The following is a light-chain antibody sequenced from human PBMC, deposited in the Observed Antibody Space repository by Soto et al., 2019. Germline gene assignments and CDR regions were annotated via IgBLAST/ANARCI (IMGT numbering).Light chain of an antibody. Sequence: EIVLTQSPGTLSLTPGERATLSCRASQSVTSSFLVWYQQKPGQAPRLLIYGAFSRATGIPDRISGSGSGTDFTLTISRLEPEDFAVYYCQHYGSSLLTFGGGTKVEIK. CDR2: GAF. CDR1: QSVTSSF. J-gene: IGKJ4*01. CDR3: QHYGSSLLT. V-gene: IGKV3-20*01.